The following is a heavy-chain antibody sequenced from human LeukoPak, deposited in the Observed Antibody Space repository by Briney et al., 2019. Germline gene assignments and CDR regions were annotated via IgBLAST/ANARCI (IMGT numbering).Heavy chain of an antibody. CDR2: INPNSGGT. V-gene: IGHV1-2*02. CDR3: ARDLTSNYYGSGRALPRYYYYYMDV. CDR1: GYTFTGYY. D-gene: IGHD3-10*01. J-gene: IGHJ6*03. Sequence: ASVKVSCKASGYTFTGYYMHWVRQAPGQGLEWMGWINPNSGGTNYAQKLQGRVTMTRDTSISTAYMELSRLRSDDTAVYYCARDLTSNYYGSGRALPRYYYYYMDVWGKGTTVTVSS.